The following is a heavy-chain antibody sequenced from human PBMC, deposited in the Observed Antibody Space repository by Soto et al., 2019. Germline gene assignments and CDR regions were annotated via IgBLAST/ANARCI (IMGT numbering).Heavy chain of an antibody. J-gene: IGHJ6*03. Sequence: QVQLVQSGAEVEKPGASVKVSCKASGYTFTNYAVHWVRQAHGQRLEWMGWINAGNGNTRYSQKFQGRVTITRDTPARTVYMELSSLRSEDTAVYYCARGHLAVVPVASWFYYMDVWGKGTTVTVSS. CDR1: GYTFTNYA. D-gene: IGHD2-2*01. CDR3: ARGHLAVVPVASWFYYMDV. V-gene: IGHV1-3*01. CDR2: INAGNGNT.